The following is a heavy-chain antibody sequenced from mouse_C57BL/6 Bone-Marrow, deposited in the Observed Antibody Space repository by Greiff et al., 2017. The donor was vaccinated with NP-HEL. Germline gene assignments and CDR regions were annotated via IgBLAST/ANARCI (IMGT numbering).Heavy chain of an antibody. D-gene: IGHD1-1*01. CDR3: ARAVGHWYFDV. CDR2: INPSNGGT. V-gene: IGHV1-53*01. J-gene: IGHJ1*03. Sequence: VQLQQPGTELVKPGASVKLSCKAFGYTFTSYWMHWVKQRPGQGLEWIGNINPSNGGTNYNEKFKSKATLTVDKSSSTAYMELSSLTSEDSAVYYCARAVGHWYFDVWGKGTTVTVSS. CDR1: GYTFTSYW.